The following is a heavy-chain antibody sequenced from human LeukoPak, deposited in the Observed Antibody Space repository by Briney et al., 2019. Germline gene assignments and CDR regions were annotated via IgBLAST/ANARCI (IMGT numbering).Heavy chain of an antibody. J-gene: IGHJ4*02. Sequence: ASVKVSCKASGYTFTSYGISWVRQAPGQGLEWMGWISAYNGNTNYAQKLQGRVTMTTDTYTSTAYMELRSLRSDDTAVYYCARVPLDIVVVPAGNFDYWGQGTLVTVSS. CDR2: ISAYNGNT. D-gene: IGHD2-2*03. CDR3: ARVPLDIVVVPAGNFDY. CDR1: GYTFTSYG. V-gene: IGHV1-18*01.